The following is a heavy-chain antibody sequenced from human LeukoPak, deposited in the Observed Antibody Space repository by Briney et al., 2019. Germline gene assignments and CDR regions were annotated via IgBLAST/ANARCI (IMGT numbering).Heavy chain of an antibody. J-gene: IGHJ4*02. D-gene: IGHD3-10*01. CDR1: GGSVSSGSYY. V-gene: IGHV4-61*01. CDR2: MYYSGST. CDR3: ARDRGPLYYFDY. Sequence: SETLSLTCTVSGGSVSSGSYYWSWIRQPPGKGLEWIGYMYYSGSTSYNPSLKSRITISVGTSKNQFSLKVTSVTPADTAVYYCARDRGPLYYFDYWGQGALVTVSS.